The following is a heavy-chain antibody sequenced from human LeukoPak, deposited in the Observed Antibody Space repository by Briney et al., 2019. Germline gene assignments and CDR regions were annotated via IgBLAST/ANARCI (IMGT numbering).Heavy chain of an antibody. CDR1: GYTFTSYG. J-gene: IGHJ4*02. CDR2: ISAYNGNT. D-gene: IGHD4-23*01. Sequence: AALVKVSCKASGYTFTSYGISWVRQAPGQGLEWMGWISAYNGNTNYAQKLQGRVTMTTDTSTSTAYMELRSLRSDDTAVYFCARALYGANSGIDYWGQGALVTVSS. CDR3: ARALYGANSGIDY. V-gene: IGHV1-18*01.